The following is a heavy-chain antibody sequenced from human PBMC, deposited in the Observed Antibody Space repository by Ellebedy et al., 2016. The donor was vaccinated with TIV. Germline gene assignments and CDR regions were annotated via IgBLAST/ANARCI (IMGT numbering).Heavy chain of an antibody. CDR2: IRSKTYGGTT. Sequence: GESLKISCAASGFTFRDHYMNWVRQAPGKGLEWVGFIRSKTYGGTTEYAASVKGRFTISRDDSKNSVSLQMNSLKTEDTAVYYCCRVEGGGFYAYWGQGTLVTVSS. D-gene: IGHD3-22*01. CDR1: GFTFRDHY. V-gene: IGHV3-72*01. CDR3: CRVEGGGFYAY. J-gene: IGHJ4*02.